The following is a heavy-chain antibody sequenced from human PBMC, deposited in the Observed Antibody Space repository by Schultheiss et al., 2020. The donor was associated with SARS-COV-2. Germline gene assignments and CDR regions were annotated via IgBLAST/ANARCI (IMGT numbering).Heavy chain of an antibody. CDR3: VRDITMVRGVIRDY. CDR1: GFTVSSNY. CDR2: SWNSGSV. Sequence: GGSLRLSCAASGFTVSSNYMSWVRQAPGKGLEWVSGISWNSGSVGYADSVKGRFTISRDNAKSSLYLQMNSLRAEDTAVYYCVRDITMVRGVIRDYWGQGTLVTVSS. D-gene: IGHD3-10*01. J-gene: IGHJ4*02. V-gene: IGHV3-53*01.